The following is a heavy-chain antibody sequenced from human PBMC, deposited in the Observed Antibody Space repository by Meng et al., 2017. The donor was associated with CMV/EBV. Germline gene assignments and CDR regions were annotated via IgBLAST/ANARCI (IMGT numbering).Heavy chain of an antibody. CDR2: ISAYNGNT. V-gene: IGHV1-18*01. CDR1: GYTFTSYG. D-gene: IGHD3-3*01. CDR3: ARGTSYDFWSGYPPSSFDY. Sequence: ASVKVSCKASGYTFTSYGISWVRQAPGQGLEWMGWISAYNGNTNYAQKLQGRVTMTTDTSTSTAYMGLRSLRSDDTAVYYCARGTSYDFWSGYPPSSFDYWGQGTLVTVSS. J-gene: IGHJ4*02.